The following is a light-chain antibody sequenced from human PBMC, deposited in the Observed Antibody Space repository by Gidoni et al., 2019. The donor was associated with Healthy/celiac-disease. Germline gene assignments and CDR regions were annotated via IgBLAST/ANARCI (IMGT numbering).Light chain of an antibody. CDR2: GAS. CDR1: QSVSSN. V-gene: IGKV3-15*01. J-gene: IGKJ3*01. Sequence: EIVMTQSPATLSVSPGERATLSCRASQSVSSNLAWYQQKPGQVPRLLIYGASTRATGIPASFSGSGSGTEFTLTISSLQSEDFAVYYCQQYNNWPPFTFXPGTKVDIK. CDR3: QQYNNWPPFT.